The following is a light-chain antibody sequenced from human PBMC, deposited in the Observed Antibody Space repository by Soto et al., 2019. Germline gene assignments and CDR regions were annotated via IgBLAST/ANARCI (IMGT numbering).Light chain of an antibody. CDR3: QQYGSSPLMYT. CDR1: QSVSSTY. CDR2: GAS. J-gene: IGKJ2*01. Sequence: EIVLTQSPGTLSLSPGERATLSCRASQSVSSTYLAWYQHKPGQAPRLLIYGASNKATGIPDRFSGSGSGTDFTLTISRLEPEDFAVYYCQQYGSSPLMYTFGQATKLEIK. V-gene: IGKV3-20*01.